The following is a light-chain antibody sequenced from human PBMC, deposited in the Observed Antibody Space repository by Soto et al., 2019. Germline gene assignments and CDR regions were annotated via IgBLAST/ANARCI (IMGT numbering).Light chain of an antibody. CDR3: CAYVSSNTLL. Sequence: QSVLTQPASVSGSPGQSITISCTGTSSDVGSYNLVSWYQQHPGKAPKLIIYEGSKRPSGISNRFSGSKSGNTASLIISGLQGDDEGDYYCCAYVSSNTLLFGGGTKVTVL. J-gene: IGLJ3*02. V-gene: IGLV2-23*01. CDR2: EGS. CDR1: SSDVGSYNL.